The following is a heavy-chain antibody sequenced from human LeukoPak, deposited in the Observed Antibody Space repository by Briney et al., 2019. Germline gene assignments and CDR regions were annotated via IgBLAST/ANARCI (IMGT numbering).Heavy chain of an antibody. CDR2: ISSSSAYI. D-gene: IGHD3-22*01. Sequence: PGGSLRLSCAGAGFTFSTHTINWVRQAPGKGLEWVSSISSSSAYIYYADSVKGRFTISRNNAKNSLYLQMNSLRAEDTAVYYCARGSTYYDSSGQVPFDYWGQGTLVTVSS. CDR1: GFTFSTHT. CDR3: ARGSTYYDSSGQVPFDY. J-gene: IGHJ4*02. V-gene: IGHV3-21*01.